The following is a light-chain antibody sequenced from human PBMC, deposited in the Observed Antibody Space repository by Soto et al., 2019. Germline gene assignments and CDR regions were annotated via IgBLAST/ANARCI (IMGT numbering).Light chain of an antibody. V-gene: IGKV1-27*01. CDR2: PAS. Sequence: IHMTHSPSSLSASIGDRVSITFGAIQAISNSLAWYQQKPGKPPQLLIYPASTLQSGVPSRFSGSGSGTDFTLTISGLQPEDLATYYCQSYNTARPTFGQGTRLEI. CDR3: QSYNTARPT. CDR1: QAISNS. J-gene: IGKJ5*01.